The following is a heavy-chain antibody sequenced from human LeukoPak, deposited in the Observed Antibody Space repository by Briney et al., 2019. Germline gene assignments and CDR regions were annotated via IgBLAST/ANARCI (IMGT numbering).Heavy chain of an antibody. CDR1: GYSISSGYY. J-gene: IGHJ4*02. V-gene: IGHV4-38-2*02. CDR2: IYHSGST. CDR3: ARDNPETGTY. D-gene: IGHD3-9*01. Sequence: SETLSLTCTVSGYSISSGYYWGWIRQPPGKGLEWIGTIYHSGSTYYNPSLKSRVTISVDTSKNQFSLKLSSVTAADTAVYYCARDNPETGTYWGQGTLVTVSP.